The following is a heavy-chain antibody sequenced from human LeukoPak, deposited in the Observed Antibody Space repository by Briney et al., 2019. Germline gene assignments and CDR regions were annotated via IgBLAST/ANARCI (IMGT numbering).Heavy chain of an antibody. Sequence: PGGSLRLSCAASGFTFSSYAMSWVRQAPGKGLEWVSAISGSGGSTYYAGSVKGRFTISRDNSKNTLYLQMNSLRAEDTAVYYCAKDRRCRSYCSGGSTDYWGQGTLVTVSS. CDR1: GFTFSSYA. J-gene: IGHJ4*02. CDR2: ISGSGGST. CDR3: AKDRRCRSYCSGGSTDY. D-gene: IGHD2-15*01. V-gene: IGHV3-23*01.